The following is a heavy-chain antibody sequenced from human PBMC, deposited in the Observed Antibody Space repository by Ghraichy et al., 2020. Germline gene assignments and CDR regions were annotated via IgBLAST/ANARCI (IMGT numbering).Heavy chain of an antibody. J-gene: IGHJ4*02. V-gene: IGHV3-7*01. CDR3: VSYYGDYRWYY. CDR2: IKPDGSEK. Sequence: GSLRLSCAASGFSFSNSWMSWVRQAPGKGLEWVANIKPDGSEKFYVDSVKGRFTISRDNAENSLFLQMNSLRVEDTAVYYCVSYYGDYRWYYWGQGTLVTVSS. D-gene: IGHD4-17*01. CDR1: GFSFSNSW.